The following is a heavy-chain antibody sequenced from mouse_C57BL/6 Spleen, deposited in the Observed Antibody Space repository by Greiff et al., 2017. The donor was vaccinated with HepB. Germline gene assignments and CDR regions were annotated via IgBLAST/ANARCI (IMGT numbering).Heavy chain of an antibody. Sequence: EVQLVESGGDLVKPGGSLKLSCAASGFTFSSYGMSWVRQTPDKRLEWVATISSGGSYTYYPDSVKGRFTISRDNAKNTLYLQMSSLKSEDTAMYYCARHNYDYDEGPHWYFDVWGTGTTVTVSS. CDR3: ARHNYDYDEGPHWYFDV. V-gene: IGHV5-6*01. CDR2: ISSGGSYT. D-gene: IGHD2-4*01. CDR1: GFTFSSYG. J-gene: IGHJ1*03.